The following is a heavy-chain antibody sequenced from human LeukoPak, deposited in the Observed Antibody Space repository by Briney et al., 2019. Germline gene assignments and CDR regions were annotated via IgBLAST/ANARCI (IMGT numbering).Heavy chain of an antibody. CDR2: IYYSGST. D-gene: IGHD2-8*01. CDR3: ARDGVDHDAFDI. CDR1: GGSISSYY. J-gene: IGHJ3*02. V-gene: IGHV4-59*01. Sequence: SETLSLTCTVSGGSISSYYWSWIRQPPGKGLEWIGYIYYSGSTNYNPSLKSRVTISVDTSKNQFSLKLSSVTAADTAVYYCARDGVDHDAFDIWGQGTMVTVSS.